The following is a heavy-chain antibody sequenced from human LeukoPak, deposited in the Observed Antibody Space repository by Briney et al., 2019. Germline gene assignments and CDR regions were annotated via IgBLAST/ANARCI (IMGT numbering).Heavy chain of an antibody. J-gene: IGHJ5*02. CDR1: GYTFTSYG. CDR2: ISAYNGDT. CDR3: ARDLIAFRPGWFDP. Sequence: ASVKVSCKASGYTFTSYGISWVRQAPGQGLEWMGWISAYNGDTKDVQKFQGRVTLTTDTSTSTAYMELRSLISDDTAVYYCARDLIAFRPGWFDPGGKGPLVTVSS. D-gene: IGHD3-3*02. V-gene: IGHV1-18*01.